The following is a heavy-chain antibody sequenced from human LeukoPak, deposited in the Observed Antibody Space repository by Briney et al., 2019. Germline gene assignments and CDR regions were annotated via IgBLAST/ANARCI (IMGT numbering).Heavy chain of an antibody. CDR1: GFTFTGYW. V-gene: IGHV3-7*01. D-gene: IGHD3-3*02. CDR3: ASISSPIDY. J-gene: IGHJ4*02. CDR2: IKQDGSER. Sequence: GGSLRLSCAASGFTFTGYWMSWVRQAPGKGLEWVANIKQDGSERYYVDSVKGRFTISRDNAKNSLYLQMNSLRAEDTAVYYCASISSPIDYWRQGTLVTVSS.